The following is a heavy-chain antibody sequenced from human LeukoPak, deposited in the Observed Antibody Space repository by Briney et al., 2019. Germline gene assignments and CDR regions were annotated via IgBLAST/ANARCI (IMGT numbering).Heavy chain of an antibody. CDR1: GYSFTTYY. CDR3: ASTFIQGGSYYFDY. CDR2: INPTSGTT. J-gene: IGHJ4*02. Sequence: ASVKVSCKTSGYSFTTYYIHWVRQAPGQGLEWMGLINPTSGTTNYAQKFQDRVTMTRDTSTSTGYMELSSLRSEDTATYFCASTFIQGGSYYFDYWGQGTLVTVSS. V-gene: IGHV1-46*01. D-gene: IGHD1-26*01.